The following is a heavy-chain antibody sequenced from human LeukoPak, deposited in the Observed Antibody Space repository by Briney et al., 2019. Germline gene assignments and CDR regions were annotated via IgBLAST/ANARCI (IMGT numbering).Heavy chain of an antibody. CDR3: ARDQWGGNYIHDAFDV. CDR2: IYTSGRT. D-gene: IGHD4-23*01. J-gene: IGHJ3*01. Sequence: SQTLSLTCTVSGGSINSGTSYWSCIRQPAGEGLEWIGRIYTSGRTYYNPSLKSRVTISVDMSKNQFSLRLSSVTAADTAVYYCARDQWGGNYIHDAFDVWGQGTMVTVSS. V-gene: IGHV4-61*02. CDR1: GGSINSGTSY.